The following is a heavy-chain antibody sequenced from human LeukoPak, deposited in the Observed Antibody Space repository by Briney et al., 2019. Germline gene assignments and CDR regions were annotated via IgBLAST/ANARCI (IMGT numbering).Heavy chain of an antibody. CDR1: GFTFNDYW. D-gene: IGHD3-10*01. V-gene: IGHV3-7*01. CDR2: IKQDGSEK. J-gene: IGHJ4*02. Sequence: GGSLRLSCAASGFTFNDYWMGWVRQAPGRGLEWVANIKQDGSEKYYVDSVTGRFTISRDNAKNSLYLQMNSLRAEDTAVYYCARELPTGTDYFDYWGQGTLVTVSS. CDR3: ARELPTGTDYFDY.